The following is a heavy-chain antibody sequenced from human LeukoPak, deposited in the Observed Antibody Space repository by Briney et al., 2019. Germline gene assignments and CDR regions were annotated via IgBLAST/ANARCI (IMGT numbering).Heavy chain of an antibody. Sequence: GGSLRLSCVASGFTFSDHYMDWVRQAPGKGLEWVARIRDKANSYTTEYAASVKGRYTISRDDSRNSLFLQMNSLKTEDTAVYYCARGASRASPYYYHALDVWGQGTAVTVSS. J-gene: IGHJ6*02. V-gene: IGHV3-72*01. CDR2: IRDKANSYTT. CDR3: ARGASRASPYYYHALDV. CDR1: GFTFSDHY. D-gene: IGHD2-2*01.